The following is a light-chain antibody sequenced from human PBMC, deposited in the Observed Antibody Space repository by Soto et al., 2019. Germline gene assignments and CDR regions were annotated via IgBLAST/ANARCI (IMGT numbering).Light chain of an antibody. CDR3: QQRSNWPLT. CDR1: QSVSRY. Sequence: EMVLTQSPATLSLSPGERATLSCRASQSVSRYLAWYQQKPGQAPRLLINDASNRATGIPARFSGSGSGTDFTITISSLEPEDFGVYYCQQRSNWPLTFGPGTKLEIK. V-gene: IGKV3-11*01. J-gene: IGKJ3*01. CDR2: DAS.